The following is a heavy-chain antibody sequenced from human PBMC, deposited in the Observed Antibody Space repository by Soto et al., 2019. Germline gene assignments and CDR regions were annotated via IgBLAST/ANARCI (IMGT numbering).Heavy chain of an antibody. Sequence: QVQLQQSGPGLVKPSQTLSLTCAISGERVSTNSATWDWMRQSPSSGLEWLGRTYYRSKWYHDYAVSGKSRITINADTSNHQRSLQLNSVTPDDTAVYYCARLIGDSWLDSWGQGTLVTVSS. CDR1: GERVSTNSAT. D-gene: IGHD2-8*01. CDR2: TYYRSKWYH. CDR3: ARLIGDSWLDS. V-gene: IGHV6-1*01. J-gene: IGHJ5*01.